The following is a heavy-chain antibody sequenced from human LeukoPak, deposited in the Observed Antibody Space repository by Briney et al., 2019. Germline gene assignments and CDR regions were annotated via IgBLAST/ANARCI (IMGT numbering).Heavy chain of an antibody. CDR1: GFTFTNYY. V-gene: IGHV1-2*02. Sequence: GASVKVSCKASGFTFTNYYIHWVRQAPGQGLEWMAWINPNSGDTDYAQKFQGRVTTTRDTSTSTAYMELSRLKSDDTAVYYCARGGRYCSSSTCYYDYWGQGALVTVSS. CDR3: ARGGRYCSSSTCYYDY. CDR2: INPNSGDT. D-gene: IGHD2-2*01. J-gene: IGHJ4*02.